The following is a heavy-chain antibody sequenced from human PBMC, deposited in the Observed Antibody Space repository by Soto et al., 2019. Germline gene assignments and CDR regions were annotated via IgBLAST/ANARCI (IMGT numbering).Heavy chain of an antibody. CDR1: GYTFTAYF. CDR3: ARDYNTGWSFDP. V-gene: IGHV1-2*02. Sequence: GASVKVSCKASGYTFTAYFLHWVRQAPGQGLEYMGYMHPNSGAAKYIESFQGRVTMTRDTSISTAYMELNRVTSDDTAVYYCARDYNTGWSFDPWGQGTLVTVSS. J-gene: IGHJ5*02. CDR2: MHPNSGAA. D-gene: IGHD6-19*01.